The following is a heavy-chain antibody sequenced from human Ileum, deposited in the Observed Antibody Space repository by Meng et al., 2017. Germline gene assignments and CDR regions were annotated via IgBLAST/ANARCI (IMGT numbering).Heavy chain of an antibody. CDR1: GGSFSSDNYY. CDR2: TYYNGSP. CDR3: ARERRHYYGSGSFDY. J-gene: IGHJ4*02. V-gene: IGHV4-30-4*01. Sequence: QVQLQESGPGLVKPSQTLSLTCSVSGGSFSSDNYYWTWIRQTPGKGLEWIGLTYYNGSPFYNPSLRSRVTISVDTFKDQFSLKLTSVTAADTAVYYCARERRHYYGSGSFDYWGQGILVTVSS. D-gene: IGHD3-10*01.